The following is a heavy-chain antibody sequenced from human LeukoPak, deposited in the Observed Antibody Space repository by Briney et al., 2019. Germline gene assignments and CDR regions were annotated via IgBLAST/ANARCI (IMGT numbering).Heavy chain of an antibody. J-gene: IGHJ4*02. CDR1: GYTFTSYA. CDR2: INAGNGNT. V-gene: IGHV1-3*03. D-gene: IGHD3-10*01. Sequence: GASVKVSCKASGYTFTSYAMHWVRQAPGQRLEWMGWINAGNGNTKYSQEFQGRVTITRDTSASTAYMELSSLRSEDMAVYYCAISGFGELSEFGYWGQGTLVTVSS. CDR3: AISGFGELSEFGY.